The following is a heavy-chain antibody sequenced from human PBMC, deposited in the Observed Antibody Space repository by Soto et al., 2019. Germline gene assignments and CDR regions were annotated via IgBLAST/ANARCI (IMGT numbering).Heavy chain of an antibody. Sequence: LALTCTVSGGSISSGDYYWSWIRQPPGKGLEWIGYIYYSGSTYYNPSLKSRVTISVDTSKNQFSLKLSSVTAADTAVYYCARVDESGSYPTIDYWGQGTLVTVSS. D-gene: IGHD1-26*01. J-gene: IGHJ4*02. CDR3: ARVDESGSYPTIDY. CDR1: GGSISSGDYY. CDR2: IYYSGST. V-gene: IGHV4-30-4*01.